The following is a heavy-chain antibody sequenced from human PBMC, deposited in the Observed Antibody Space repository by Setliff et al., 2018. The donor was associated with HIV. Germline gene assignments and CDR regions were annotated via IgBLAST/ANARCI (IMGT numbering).Heavy chain of an antibody. CDR2: IYQSGNA. D-gene: IGHD4-17*01. J-gene: IGHJ4*02. Sequence: SETLSLTCAVSGHSISSGYFCGWIRQTPGKGLEWIGNIYQSGNAYYNPSLKSRVTISVDTSRNRFSLKLSSVTAADTAVYYCARDPPGYGDSNDYWGQGMLVTVSS. V-gene: IGHV4-38-2*02. CDR3: ARDPPGYGDSNDY. CDR1: GHSISSGYF.